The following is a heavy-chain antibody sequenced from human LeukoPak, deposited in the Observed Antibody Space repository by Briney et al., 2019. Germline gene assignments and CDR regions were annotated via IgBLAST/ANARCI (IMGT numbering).Heavy chain of an antibody. CDR3: ARGHGDYEGWYFDL. CDR1: GGSLSKYY. J-gene: IGHJ2*01. D-gene: IGHD4-17*01. V-gene: IGHV4-59*12. CDR2: VFYTGNA. Sequence: SETLSLTCSVSGGSLSKYYWSWIRQPPGKGLEWIGYVFYTGNANYNPSLKSRVTMSVDTSKNQFSLKLSSVTAADTAVYYCARGHGDYEGWYFDLWGRGTLVTVSS.